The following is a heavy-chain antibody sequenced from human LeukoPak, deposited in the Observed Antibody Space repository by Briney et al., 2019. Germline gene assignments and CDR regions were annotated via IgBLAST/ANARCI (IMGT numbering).Heavy chain of an antibody. D-gene: IGHD5-18*01. Sequence: SETLSLTXTVSGGSISSSSYYWGCIRQPPGKGLEWIGSIYYSGSTYYNPSLKSRVTISVDTSKNQFSLKLSSVTAADTAVYYCARTTINRIQLWMYYFDYWGQGTLVTVSS. CDR1: GGSISSSSYY. V-gene: IGHV4-39*01. J-gene: IGHJ4*02. CDR2: IYYSGST. CDR3: ARTTINRIQLWMYYFDY.